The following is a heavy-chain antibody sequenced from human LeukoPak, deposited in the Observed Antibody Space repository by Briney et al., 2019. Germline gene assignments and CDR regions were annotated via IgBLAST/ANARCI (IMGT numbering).Heavy chain of an antibody. J-gene: IGHJ4*02. CDR3: VRALMGTSDH. CDR2: MNSDGSTT. CDR1: GFTFSRDW. V-gene: IGHV3-74*01. D-gene: IGHD7-27*01. Sequence: GGSLRLSCAASGFTFSRDWMHWVRQGPGKGLVWVSRMNSDGSTTNYADSVKGRFTISRDNAKNTLYLQMNSLRTEDTAVYYCVRALMGTSDHWGQGSLVTVSS.